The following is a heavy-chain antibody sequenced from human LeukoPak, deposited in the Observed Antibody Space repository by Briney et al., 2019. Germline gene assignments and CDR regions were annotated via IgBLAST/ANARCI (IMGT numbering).Heavy chain of an antibody. CDR2: INPSGGST. J-gene: IGHJ4*02. V-gene: IGHV1-46*01. CDR1: GYTFTSYY. Sequence: ASVKVSCKASGYTFTSYYMHWVRQAPGQGLEWMGIINPSGGSTSYAQKFQGRVTMTRDTSTSTVYMELSSLRSGDTAVYYCARETGATSTRTFYFDYWGQGTLVTVSS. D-gene: IGHD2-2*01. CDR3: ARETGATSTRTFYFDY.